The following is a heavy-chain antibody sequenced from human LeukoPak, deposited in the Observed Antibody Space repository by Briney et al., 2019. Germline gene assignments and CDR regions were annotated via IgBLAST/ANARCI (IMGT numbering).Heavy chain of an antibody. CDR3: ARDLLPAAGAYCFDS. D-gene: IGHD2-2*01. J-gene: IGHJ4*02. CDR2: TSANGIIK. Sequence: GGSLRLSCAASGFTFSSYSMHWVRQAPGKGLEWLAVTSANGIIKYYADSVKGRFTISRDNSKDTLYLQMNSLRAEDTAVYYRARDLLPAAGAYCFDSWGQGTLVTVSS. CDR1: GFTFSSYS. V-gene: IGHV3-30-3*01.